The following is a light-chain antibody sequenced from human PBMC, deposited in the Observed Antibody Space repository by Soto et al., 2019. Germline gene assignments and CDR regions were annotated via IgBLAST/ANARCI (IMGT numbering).Light chain of an antibody. CDR2: EVS. CDR3: CSYAGSSPYV. CDR1: SSDVGSYNL. J-gene: IGLJ1*01. V-gene: IGLV2-23*02. Sequence: QSALTQPASVSGSPGQSITISCTGTSSDVGSYNLVSWYQQHPGKAPKVMIYEVSKRPSGVSNRFSGSKSGNTASLTISGLQAEDEADYYFCSYAGSSPYVFGTGTKLTVL.